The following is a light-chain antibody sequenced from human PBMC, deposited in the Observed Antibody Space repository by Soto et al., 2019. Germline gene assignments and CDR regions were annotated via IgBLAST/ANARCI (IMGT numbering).Light chain of an antibody. CDR3: QQSYSNLGT. J-gene: IGKJ2*01. V-gene: IGKV1-39*01. CDR1: QSISNY. CDR2: GAS. Sequence: DIQMTQSPSSLSASVGDRVNITCRPSQSISNYLNWYQQKPGKAPKLLIFGASSLQSGVPSMFSGSVSGTDFTPFISTLQPEDFATYYSQQSYSNLGTFGQGTKLEIK.